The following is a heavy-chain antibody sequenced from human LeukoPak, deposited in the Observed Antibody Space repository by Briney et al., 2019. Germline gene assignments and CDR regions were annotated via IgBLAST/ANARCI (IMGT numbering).Heavy chain of an antibody. CDR1: GFTFSDYY. CDR3: ASTPIVRVILDY. CDR2: ISSSSSYT. Sequence: GGSLRLSCAASGFTFSDYYMSWIRQAPGKGLEWVSYISSSSSYTNYADSVKGRFTISRDNAKNSLYLQMNSLRAEDTAVYYCASTPIVRVILDYWGQGTLVTVSS. V-gene: IGHV3-11*06. J-gene: IGHJ4*02. D-gene: IGHD3-10*01.